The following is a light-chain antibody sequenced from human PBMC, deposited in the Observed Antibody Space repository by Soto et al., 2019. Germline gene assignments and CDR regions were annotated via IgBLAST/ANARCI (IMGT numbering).Light chain of an antibody. Sequence: DIQLTQAPSSLSASVGDRITITCRASQRLSTYLNWYQQKPGKAPELVIYTASSLESGVPSRISGSGSRTDFTLTSSSLQPEDLATYYCQQHDNTPWTFGQGTKVEIK. CDR1: QRLSTY. CDR2: TAS. CDR3: QQHDNTPWT. J-gene: IGKJ1*01. V-gene: IGKV1-39*01.